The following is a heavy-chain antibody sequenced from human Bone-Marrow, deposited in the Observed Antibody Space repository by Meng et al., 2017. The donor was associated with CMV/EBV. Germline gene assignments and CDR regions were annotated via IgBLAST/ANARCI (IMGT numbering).Heavy chain of an antibody. J-gene: IGHJ4*02. CDR1: GGSISSSSYY. V-gene: IGHV4-39*01. CDR3: ASHSVVTDPLDY. D-gene: IGHD3-22*01. CDR2: IYYSGST. Sequence: SETLSLTCTVSGGSISSSSYYWGWIRQPPGKGLEWIGSIYYSGSTYYNPSLKSRVTISVDTSKNQFSLKLSSVTAADTAVYYCASHSVVTDPLDYWGQGNLVNFAS.